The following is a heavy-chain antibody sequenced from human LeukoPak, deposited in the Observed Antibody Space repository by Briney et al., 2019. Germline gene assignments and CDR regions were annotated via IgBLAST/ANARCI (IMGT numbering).Heavy chain of an antibody. CDR1: GGSISSSSYY. CDR2: IYYSGST. Sequence: PSETLSLTCTVSGGSISSSSYYWGWIRHPPGKGLEWIGRIYYSGSTNYNPSLKSRVTISVDTSKNQFSLKLSSVTAADTAVYYCARATVAGGIYFDYWGQGTLVTVS. D-gene: IGHD6-19*01. J-gene: IGHJ4*02. V-gene: IGHV4-39*07. CDR3: ARATVAGGIYFDY.